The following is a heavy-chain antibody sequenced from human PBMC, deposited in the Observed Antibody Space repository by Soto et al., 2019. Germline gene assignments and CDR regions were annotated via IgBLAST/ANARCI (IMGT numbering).Heavy chain of an antibody. CDR3: ARCSIRGTYYYYYGMDV. V-gene: IGHV3-11*01. CDR2: ISSSSDII. J-gene: IGHJ6*02. CDR1: GFTFTDYY. D-gene: IGHD3-10*02. Sequence: QVQLVESGGGLVKPGGSLRLSCSASGFTFTDYYMNWIRQAPGKGLEWVAYISSSSDIILYADSVRGRFTISRDNTKNSLYLQMSSLRADDTAVYFCARCSIRGTYYYYYGMDVWGQGTTVTASS.